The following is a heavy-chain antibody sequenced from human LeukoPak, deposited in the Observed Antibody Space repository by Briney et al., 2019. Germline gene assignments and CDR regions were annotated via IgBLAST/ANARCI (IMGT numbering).Heavy chain of an antibody. CDR3: AKELSSGSYFLY. D-gene: IGHD1-26*01. J-gene: IGHJ4*02. CDR1: GFTFSSYA. CDR2: ISGSGGST. Sequence: PGGSLRLSCAASGFTFSSYAMRWVRQARGKGLEWVSAISGSGGSTYYADSVKGRFTISRDNSKNTLYLQMNSLRAEDTAVYYCAKELSSGSYFLYWGQGTLVTVSS. V-gene: IGHV3-23*01.